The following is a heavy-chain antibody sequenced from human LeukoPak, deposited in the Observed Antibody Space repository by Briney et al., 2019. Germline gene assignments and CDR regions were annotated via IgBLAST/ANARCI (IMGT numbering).Heavy chain of an antibody. CDR3: AKDLGSGSYAAGY. CDR1: GFTFRNFG. CDR2: IQYDGRDK. Sequence: GGSLRLSCAASGFTFRNFGMHWVRQAPGKGLEWVAFIQYDGRDKFYADSVKGRFTISRDNSKNTLYLQTNSLRAEDTALYYCAKDLGSGSYAAGYWGQGTLVTVSS. J-gene: IGHJ4*02. D-gene: IGHD1-26*01. V-gene: IGHV3-30*02.